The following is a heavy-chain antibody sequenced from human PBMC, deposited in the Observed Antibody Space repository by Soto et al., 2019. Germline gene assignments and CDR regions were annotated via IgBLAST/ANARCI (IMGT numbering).Heavy chain of an antibody. CDR2: ISGSGGST. CDR3: AKDKEQWLLPYSDY. Sequence: EVQLLESGGGLVQPGGSLRLSCAASGFTFSGYAMSWVRQAPGKGLEWVSTISGSGGSTYYADSVKGRFTISRDKSRNTLYLQMNSLRAEDTAVCYCAKDKEQWLLPYSDYWGQGTLVTVSS. J-gene: IGHJ4*02. V-gene: IGHV3-23*01. CDR1: GFTFSGYA. D-gene: IGHD6-19*01.